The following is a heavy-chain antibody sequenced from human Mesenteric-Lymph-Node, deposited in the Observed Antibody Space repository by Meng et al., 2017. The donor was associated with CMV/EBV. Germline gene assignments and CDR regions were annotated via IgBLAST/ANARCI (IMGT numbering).Heavy chain of an antibody. Sequence: GESLKISCAASGFRFDDYGMNWVRHLPGKGLEWVSGINWNGGVTSYVDSVKGRFTISRDKNSLYLQMNSLRAEDTAFYYCARGPRDSYGYFTDYWGQGAQVTVSS. V-gene: IGHV3-20*04. J-gene: IGHJ4*02. CDR2: INWNGGVT. CDR3: ARGPRDSYGYFTDY. D-gene: IGHD5-18*01. CDR1: GFRFDDYG.